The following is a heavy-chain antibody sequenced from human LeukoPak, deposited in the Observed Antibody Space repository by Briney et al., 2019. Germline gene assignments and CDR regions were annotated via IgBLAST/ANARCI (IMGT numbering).Heavy chain of an antibody. J-gene: IGHJ4*02. Sequence: GGSLRLSCAASGFNFSDYYMSWIRQAPGKGLEWVSYISSSGFSTYYAGSVKGRFTISRDNARNSLYLQMNSLAPEDTALYYCARGKRRFDYWGQGTLVSVSS. V-gene: IGHV3-11*01. CDR2: ISSSGFST. CDR1: GFNFSDYY. CDR3: ARGKRRFDY.